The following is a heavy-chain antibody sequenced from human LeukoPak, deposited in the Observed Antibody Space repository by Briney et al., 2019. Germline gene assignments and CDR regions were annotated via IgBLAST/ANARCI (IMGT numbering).Heavy chain of an antibody. CDR2: IYTGGDT. J-gene: IGHJ4*02. CDR1: RFTVSSNY. Sequence: GGSLRLSCAVSRFTVSSNYMSWVRQAPGKGLEWVSGIYTGGDTYYADSVKDRFTISRDNSKNTLYLQMNSLRAEDTAVYYCARAPVLRVSLFANGGKGPLVTVSS. V-gene: IGHV3-66*01. D-gene: IGHD3-10*01. CDR3: ARAPVLRVSLFAN.